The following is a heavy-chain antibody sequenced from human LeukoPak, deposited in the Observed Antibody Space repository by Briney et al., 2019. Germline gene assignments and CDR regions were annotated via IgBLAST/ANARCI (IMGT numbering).Heavy chain of an antibody. Sequence: SETLSLSCTVSGGSLSSYYWSWVREPPGKGLEWVGYIYYSGSANNNPSPKSRVSIAVATSKNQFSSKQSSLTAADTAVYYCAGAYYDFWSGYSIDYYYYYYMDVWGKGATVTVSS. CDR1: GGSLSSYY. CDR2: IYYSGSA. J-gene: IGHJ6*03. V-gene: IGHV4-59*01. CDR3: AGAYYDFWSGYSIDYYYYYYMDV. D-gene: IGHD3-3*01.